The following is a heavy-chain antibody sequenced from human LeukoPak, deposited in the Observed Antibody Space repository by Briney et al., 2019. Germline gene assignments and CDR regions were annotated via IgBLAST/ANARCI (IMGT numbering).Heavy chain of an antibody. Sequence: ASVKVSCKASGYTFTGYGIIWVRQAPGQGLEWMGWISAYNGNTNYAQKLQGRVTMTTDTSTSTAYMELRSLRSDDTAVYYCARDNDFWSGYYRFDPWGQGTLVTVSS. CDR3: ARDNDFWSGYYRFDP. CDR2: ISAYNGNT. CDR1: GYTFTGYG. V-gene: IGHV1-18*01. D-gene: IGHD3-3*01. J-gene: IGHJ5*02.